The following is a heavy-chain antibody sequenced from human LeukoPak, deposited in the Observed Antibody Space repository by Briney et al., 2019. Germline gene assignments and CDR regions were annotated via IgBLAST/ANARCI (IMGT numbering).Heavy chain of an antibody. Sequence: SETLSLTCAVSVYSISSGYYWGWIRQPPGKGLEWIGSIYHSGSTYYNPSLKSRVTISVDTSKNQFSLKPSSVTAADTAVYYCARIDAYYDFWSGYSAEYFQHWGQGTLVTVSS. D-gene: IGHD3-3*01. V-gene: IGHV4-38-2*01. CDR2: IYHSGST. J-gene: IGHJ1*01. CDR1: VYSISSGYY. CDR3: ARIDAYYDFWSGYSAEYFQH.